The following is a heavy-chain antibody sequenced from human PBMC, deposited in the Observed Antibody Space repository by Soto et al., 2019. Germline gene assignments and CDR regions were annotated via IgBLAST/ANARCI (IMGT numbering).Heavy chain of an antibody. D-gene: IGHD2-8*01. CDR3: AKVAKGALYCTNGVCCTGPYDYYYCGMDV. J-gene: IGHJ6*02. Sequence: LRLSCAASGFTFSSYGMHWVRQAPGKGLEWVAVISYDGSNKYYADSVKGRFTISRDNSKNTLYLQMNSLRAEDTAVYYCAKVAKGALYCTNGVCCTGPYDYYYCGMDVWGQGTTVTVSS. CDR2: ISYDGSNK. V-gene: IGHV3-30*18. CDR1: GFTFSSYG.